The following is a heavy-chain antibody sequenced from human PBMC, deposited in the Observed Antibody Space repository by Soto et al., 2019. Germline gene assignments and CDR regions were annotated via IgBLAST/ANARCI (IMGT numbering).Heavy chain of an antibody. CDR1: GFTFSSYA. D-gene: IGHD3-10*01. V-gene: IGHV3-23*01. J-gene: IGHJ6*02. Sequence: GGSLRLSCAASGFTFSSYAMSWVRQAPGKGLEWVSAISGSGGSTYYADSVKGRFTISRDNSKNTLYLQMNSLRAEDTAVYYCARDRGFLKRLKPKYYYYYGMDVWGQGTTVTAP. CDR3: ARDRGFLKRLKPKYYYYYGMDV. CDR2: ISGSGGST.